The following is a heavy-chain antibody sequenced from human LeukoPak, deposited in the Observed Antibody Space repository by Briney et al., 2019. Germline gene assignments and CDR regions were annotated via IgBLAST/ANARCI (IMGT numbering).Heavy chain of an antibody. J-gene: IGHJ4*02. CDR2: IYPGDSDT. V-gene: IGHV5-51*01. Sequence: GESLKISCKGSGYSFTSYWIGWVRQMPGKGLEWMGIIYPGDSDTRYSPSFQGQVTISADKSISTAYLQWSSLKASDTAMYYCARLMYYYGSGSYFGGAEYWGQGTLVTVPS. CDR1: GYSFTSYW. D-gene: IGHD3-10*01. CDR3: ARLMYYYGSGSYFGGAEY.